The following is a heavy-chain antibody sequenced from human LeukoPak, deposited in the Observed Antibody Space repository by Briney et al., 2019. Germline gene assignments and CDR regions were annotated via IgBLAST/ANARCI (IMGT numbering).Heavy chain of an antibody. CDR2: XXYDGSNK. CDR1: GFTFSSYA. Sequence: TGGSLRLSCAASGFTFSSYAMHWVRQAPGKGLXXXXXXXYDGSNKYYADSVKGRFTISRDNSKNTVFMEMNSLKPEDTALYYCARSEHIVVVTSTPASYWGQGTLVTVSS. J-gene: IGHJ4*02. CDR3: ARSEHIVVVTSTPASY. D-gene: IGHD2-21*02. V-gene: IGHV3-30-3*01.